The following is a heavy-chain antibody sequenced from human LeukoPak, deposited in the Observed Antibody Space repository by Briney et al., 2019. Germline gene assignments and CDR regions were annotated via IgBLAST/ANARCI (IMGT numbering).Heavy chain of an antibody. CDR3: GRELSRGDAFDI. CDR1: GGSINNYY. J-gene: IGHJ3*02. D-gene: IGHD2/OR15-2a*01. V-gene: IGHV4-4*07. CDR2: IYSSGST. Sequence: SETLSLTCTVSGGSINNYYWSWIRQPAGKGLEWIGLIYSSGSTSYNPSLKSRVNISVDTCKKQFSLRQRSVNAADTAVYYCGRELSRGDAFDIWGQGTMVTVSS.